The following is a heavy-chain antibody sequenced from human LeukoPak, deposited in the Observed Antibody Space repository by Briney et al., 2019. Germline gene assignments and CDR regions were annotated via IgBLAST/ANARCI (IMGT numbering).Heavy chain of an antibody. CDR2: ISYDGSNK. J-gene: IGHJ4*02. CDR3: ARAADIAPGY. CDR1: GFTFSDYY. D-gene: IGHD2-15*01. Sequence: GGSLRLSCAASGFTFSDYYMSWIRQAPGKGLEWVAVISYDGSNKYYADSVKGRFTISRDNSKNTLYLQMNSLRAEDTAVYYCARAADIAPGYWGQGTLVTVSS. V-gene: IGHV3-30-3*01.